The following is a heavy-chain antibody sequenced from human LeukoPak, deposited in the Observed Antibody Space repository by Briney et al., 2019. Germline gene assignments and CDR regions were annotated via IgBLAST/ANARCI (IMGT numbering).Heavy chain of an antibody. CDR3: ARQTSGSP. CDR1: GGSFSGYY. CDR2: INHSGST. J-gene: IGHJ5*02. V-gene: IGHV4-34*01. D-gene: IGHD1-26*01. Sequence: SETLSLTCAVYGGSFSGYYWSWIRQPPGKGLEWIGEINHSGSTNYDPSLKSRVTISVDTSKNQFSLKLSSVTAADTAVYYCARQTSGSPWSQGTLVTVSS.